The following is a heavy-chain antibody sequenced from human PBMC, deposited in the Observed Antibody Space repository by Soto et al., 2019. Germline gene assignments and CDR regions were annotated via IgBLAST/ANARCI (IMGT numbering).Heavy chain of an antibody. J-gene: IGHJ5*02. Sequence: PSDSLSLTCTVCGASMRGLYGGWFRKSTGKGLEWIGRIYATGTTDYNPSLKSRVMMSVDTSKKQFSLKLRSVTAADTAVYYCARDGTKTLRDWFEPWGQGISVTVSS. CDR1: GASMRGLY. CDR2: IYATGTT. CDR3: ARDGTKTLRDWFEP. D-gene: IGHD1-1*01. V-gene: IGHV4-4*07.